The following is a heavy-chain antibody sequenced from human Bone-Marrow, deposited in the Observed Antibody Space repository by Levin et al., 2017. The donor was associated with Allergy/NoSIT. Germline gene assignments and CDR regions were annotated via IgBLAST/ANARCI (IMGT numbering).Heavy chain of an antibody. J-gene: IGHJ6*02. CDR2: IYPGDSDT. CDR3: ASQDFSSGWPLGVDSPRGGNYYYYYGMDV. D-gene: IGHD6-19*01. V-gene: IGHV5-51*01. CDR1: GYSFTSYW. Sequence: GESLKISCKGSGYSFTSYWIGWVRQMPGKGLEWMGIIYPGDSDTRYSPSFQGQVTISADKSISTTYLQWSSLKASDTAMYYCASQDFSSGWPLGVDSPRGGNYYYYYGMDVWGQGTTVTVSS.